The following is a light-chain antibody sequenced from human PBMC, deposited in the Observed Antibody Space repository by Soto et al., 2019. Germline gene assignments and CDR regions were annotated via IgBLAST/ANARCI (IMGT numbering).Light chain of an antibody. CDR3: CSYAGSPYV. CDR1: SSDVGGYNY. V-gene: IGLV2-11*01. Sequence: QSVLTQPRSVSGSPGQSVTISCTGTSSDVGGYNYVPWYQQHPGKAPKLMIYDVSKRPSGVPDRFSGSKSGNTASLTISGLQAEDEADYYCCSYAGSPYVFGTGTKVTVL. CDR2: DVS. J-gene: IGLJ1*01.